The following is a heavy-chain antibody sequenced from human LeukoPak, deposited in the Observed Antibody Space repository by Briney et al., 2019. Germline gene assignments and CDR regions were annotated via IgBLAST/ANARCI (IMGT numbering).Heavy chain of an antibody. V-gene: IGHV3-48*03. Sequence: GGSLRLSCVASGFTFSRYEMNWVRQAPGKGLKWISYISSSGTTIYYADSVKGRFTISRDNAKNSLYLQMNSLRAEDTAVYYCARDGSVTTRGVIDYWGQGTLVTVSS. D-gene: IGHD4-17*01. J-gene: IGHJ4*02. CDR3: ARDGSVTTRGVIDY. CDR1: GFTFSRYE. CDR2: ISSSGTTI.